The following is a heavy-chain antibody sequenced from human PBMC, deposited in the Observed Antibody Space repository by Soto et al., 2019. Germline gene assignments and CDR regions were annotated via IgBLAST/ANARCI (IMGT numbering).Heavy chain of an antibody. V-gene: IGHV4-61*01. Sequence: QVQLQESGPGLVKPSETLSLTCTVSGGSVSTDPYYWSWIRQPPGKGLEWIGYISYSGSTNYNPSLKRRVTISLDTPKNQFSLKVNSVTAADTAVYHCARRTATYYFDYWGQGTLVTVSS. CDR2: ISYSGST. D-gene: IGHD2-21*02. J-gene: IGHJ4*02. CDR1: GGSVSTDPYY. CDR3: ARRTATYYFDY.